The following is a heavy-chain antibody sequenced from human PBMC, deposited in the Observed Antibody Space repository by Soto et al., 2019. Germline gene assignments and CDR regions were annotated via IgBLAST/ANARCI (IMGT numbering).Heavy chain of an antibody. CDR3: ARKGSYQGPFDY. CDR2: IYYSGST. V-gene: IGHV4-39*01. Sequence: SETLSLTCTVSGGSISSSSYYWGWIRQPPGKGLEWIGSIYYSGSTYYNPSLKSRVTISVDTSKNQFSLKLSSVTAADTAVYYCARKGSYQGPFDYCGQGPLVTVSS. J-gene: IGHJ4*02. CDR1: GGSISSSSYY. D-gene: IGHD1-26*01.